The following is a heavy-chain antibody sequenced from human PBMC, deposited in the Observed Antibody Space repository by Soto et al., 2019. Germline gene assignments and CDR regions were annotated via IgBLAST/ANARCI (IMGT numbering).Heavy chain of an antibody. V-gene: IGHV3-30-3*01. Sequence: QVQLVESGGGVVQPGRSLRLSCAASGFTFSTFDMHWVRQAPGKGLECVAVISYDGINKYYADSVKGRFTISRDNSKNTLYLQMNSLRTEDTAVYYCARAQAESIYYYYAMDVWGQGTTVTVSS. CDR3: ARAQAESIYYYYAMDV. D-gene: IGHD3-10*01. CDR2: ISYDGINK. CDR1: GFTFSTFD. J-gene: IGHJ6*02.